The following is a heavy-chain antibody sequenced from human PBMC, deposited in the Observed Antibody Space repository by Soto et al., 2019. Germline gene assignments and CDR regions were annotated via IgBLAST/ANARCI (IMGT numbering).Heavy chain of an antibody. V-gene: IGHV4-38-2*01. CDR2: NYHCGST. CDR1: GYSISSGYH. J-gene: IGHJ6*02. D-gene: IGHD2-15*01. Sequence: LFLTSAVSGYSISSGYHWCWIRQPPGKGREWIGTNYHCGSTYYNPSLKIRVTLSVDTSKNQFSLKLPSVTAADRAVYYCARALYSSCGSCSPLRGMDVWGLGTTVTVSS. CDR3: ARALYSSCGSCSPLRGMDV.